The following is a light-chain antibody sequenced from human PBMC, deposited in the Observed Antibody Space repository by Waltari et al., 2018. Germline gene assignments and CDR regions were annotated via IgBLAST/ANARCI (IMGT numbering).Light chain of an antibody. J-gene: IGLJ3*02. V-gene: IGLV2-8*01. CDR3: SSYAGSNNLL. CDR1: SSDVGGYNS. CDR2: EVS. Sequence: QSALTQPPSASGSPGQSVTLSCTGTSSDVGGYNSVSWYQQHPGKAPKLMIYEVSKRPSGVPDRFSGSKSGNTASLTVSGLQAEDEADYYCSSYAGSNNLLFGGGTKLTVL.